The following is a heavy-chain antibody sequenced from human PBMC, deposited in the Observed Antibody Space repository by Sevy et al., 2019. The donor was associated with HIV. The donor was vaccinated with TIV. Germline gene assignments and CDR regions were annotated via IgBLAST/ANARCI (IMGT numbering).Heavy chain of an antibody. CDR3: VKEGGGEGGDH. CDR1: GFSFRSYG. CDR2: IQYEGSNK. J-gene: IGHJ4*02. Sequence: GGSLRLSCAASGFSFRSYGMHWVRQAPAKGRGGGSYIQYEGSNKNYGDSLKGRFTISRENSKNKLYLQMNSLRVEDTAVFYCVKEGGGEGGDHWGQGTLVTVSS. V-gene: IGHV3-30*02. D-gene: IGHD2-21*01.